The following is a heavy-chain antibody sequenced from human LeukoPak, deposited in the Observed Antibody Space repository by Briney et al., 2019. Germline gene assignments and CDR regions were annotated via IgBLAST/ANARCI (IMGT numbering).Heavy chain of an antibody. J-gene: IGHJ4*02. V-gene: IGHV5-51*01. CDR2: IYPGDSDT. CDR3: ARRSSSWEYFDY. CDR1: GYNFTTSW. D-gene: IGHD6-13*01. Sequence: GESLKISCKGSGYNFTTSWIGWVRQMPGKGLEWMGIIYPGDSDTRYSPSFQGQVTISADKSISTAYLQWSSLKASDTAMYYCARRSSSWEYFDYWGQGTLVTVSS.